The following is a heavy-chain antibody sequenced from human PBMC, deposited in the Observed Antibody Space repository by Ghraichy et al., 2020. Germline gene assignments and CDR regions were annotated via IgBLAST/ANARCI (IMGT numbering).Heavy chain of an antibody. CDR3: ARAHRADSSGYYYYYYGMDV. Sequence: SETLSLTCTVSGGSISSSSYYWGWIRQPPGKGLEWIGSIYYSGSTYYNPSLKSRVTISVDTSKNQFSLKLSSVTAADTAVYYCARAHRADSSGYYYYYYGMDVWGQGTTVTVSS. V-gene: IGHV4-39*01. CDR2: IYYSGST. J-gene: IGHJ6*02. D-gene: IGHD3-22*01. CDR1: GGSISSSSYY.